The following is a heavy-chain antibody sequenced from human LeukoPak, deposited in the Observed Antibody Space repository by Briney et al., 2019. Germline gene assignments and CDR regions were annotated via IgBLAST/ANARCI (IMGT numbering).Heavy chain of an antibody. CDR1: GGSFSGYY. V-gene: IGHV4-34*01. CDR3: ARGSGSPRIAAAGTDFDY. J-gene: IGHJ4*02. Sequence: ETLSLTCAVYGGSFSGYYWSWIRQPPGKGLEWIGEINHSGSTNYNPSLTSRGTISVDTSKNQFSLQLSSVTAADTAVYYCARGSGSPRIAAAGTDFDYWGQGTLVTVSS. D-gene: IGHD6-13*01. CDR2: INHSGST.